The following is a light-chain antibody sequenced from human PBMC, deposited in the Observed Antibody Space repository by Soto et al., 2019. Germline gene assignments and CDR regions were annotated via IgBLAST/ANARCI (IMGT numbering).Light chain of an antibody. J-gene: IGKJ1*01. V-gene: IGKV2-28*01. Sequence: DIVMTQSPISLPLTPGEPASISCRSSQSLLYSNGYSHLDWFLQRPGQSPQLLIYLGSNRAAGGPDRFSGSGSGTEFTLKVSRGEAEDVGVYYSMQALQTPWTFGPGTKV. CDR2: LGS. CDR3: MQALQTPWT. CDR1: QSLLYSNGYSH.